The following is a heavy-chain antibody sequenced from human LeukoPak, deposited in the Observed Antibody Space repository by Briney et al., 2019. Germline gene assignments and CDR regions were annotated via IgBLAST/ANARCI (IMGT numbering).Heavy chain of an antibody. Sequence: PGGSLRLSCAASAFTFSSNYMSWVRQAPGKGLDCVSIIFSDGGTSYSDSVKGRFTVSRDNSKNTLYLKMNNLRAEDTAVYYCAAGIYGVRGYSLDYWGQGTLVTVSS. CDR1: AFTFSSNY. J-gene: IGHJ4*02. D-gene: IGHD3-22*01. V-gene: IGHV3-53*01. CDR3: AAGIYGVRGYSLDY. CDR2: IFSDGGT.